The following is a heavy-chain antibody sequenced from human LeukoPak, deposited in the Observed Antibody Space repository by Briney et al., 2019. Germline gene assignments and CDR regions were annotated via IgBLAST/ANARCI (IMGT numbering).Heavy chain of an antibody. V-gene: IGHV3-7*02. J-gene: IGHJ4*02. CDR1: GFTFSSYW. Sequence: PGGSPRLSCVASGFTFSSYWMSWVRQVPGIGLEWVANIKQDGSEKYYVDSVKGRFTISRDNSKNTVYLQMNSLRPEDTAVYFCAATGGFSYDSSGYDFDLWGQGSLVTVSS. D-gene: IGHD3-22*01. CDR3: AATGGFSYDSSGYDFDL. CDR2: IKQDGSEK.